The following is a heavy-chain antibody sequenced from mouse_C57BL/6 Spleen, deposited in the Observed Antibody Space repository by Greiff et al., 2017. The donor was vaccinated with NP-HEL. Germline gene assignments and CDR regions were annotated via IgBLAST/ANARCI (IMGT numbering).Heavy chain of an antibody. CDR1: GFTIKNTY. CDR2: IDPANGNT. V-gene: IGHV14-3*01. Sequence: DVKLQESVAELVRPGASVKLSCTASGFTIKNTYMHWVKQRPEQGLEWIGRIDPANGNTKYAPKFQGKATITADPSSNTAYLQLSSLTSEDTAIYFCARSRTTVVAVEYFDVWGTGTTVTVSS. J-gene: IGHJ1*03. CDR3: ARSRTTVVAVEYFDV. D-gene: IGHD1-1*01.